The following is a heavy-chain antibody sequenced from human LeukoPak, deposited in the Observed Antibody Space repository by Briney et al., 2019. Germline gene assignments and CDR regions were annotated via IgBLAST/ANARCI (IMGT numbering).Heavy chain of an antibody. CDR3: AKVGGPGELDAFDI. Sequence: GGSLRLSCAASGFTFSSYEMNWVRQAPGKGLEWVSYISSSGSTIYYADSVKGRFTISRDNSKNTLYLQMNSLRAEDTAVYYCAKVGGPGELDAFDIWGQGTMVTVSS. J-gene: IGHJ3*02. CDR2: ISSSGSTI. CDR1: GFTFSSYE. D-gene: IGHD1-26*01. V-gene: IGHV3-48*03.